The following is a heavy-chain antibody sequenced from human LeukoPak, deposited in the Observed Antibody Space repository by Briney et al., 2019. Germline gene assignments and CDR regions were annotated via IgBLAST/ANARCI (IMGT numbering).Heavy chain of an antibody. D-gene: IGHD3-10*01. CDR2: IYSGGST. V-gene: IGHV3-53*01. CDR3: TTDRPAGPYGMDV. CDR1: GFTFSSYA. Sequence: GGSLRLSCAASGFTFSSYAMHWVRQAPGKGLEWVSVIYSGGSTYYADSVKGRFTISRDNSKNTLYLQMNSLRAEDTAVYYCTTDRPAGPYGMDVWGQGTTVTVSS. J-gene: IGHJ6*02.